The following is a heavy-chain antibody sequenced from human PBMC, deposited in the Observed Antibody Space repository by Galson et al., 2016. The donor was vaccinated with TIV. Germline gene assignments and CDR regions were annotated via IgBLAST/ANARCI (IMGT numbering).Heavy chain of an antibody. J-gene: IGHJ6*02. CDR3: ARVTPAFFGVQKYYSYGMDV. D-gene: IGHD3-16*01. CDR2: IYYTGSA. V-gene: IGHV4-59*01. Sequence: TLSLTCSVSDGFITNYYYTWIRQPPGKGLEWIGNIYYTGSADYNPSLQSRVIISVDISKSQVSLRLSAVTAADTAVYYCARVTPAFFGVQKYYSYGMDVWGQGTTVAVSS. CDR1: DGFITNYY.